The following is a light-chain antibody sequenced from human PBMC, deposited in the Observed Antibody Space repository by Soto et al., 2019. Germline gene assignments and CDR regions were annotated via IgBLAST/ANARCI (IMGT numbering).Light chain of an antibody. V-gene: IGLV1-40*01. J-gene: IGLJ2*01. CDR1: SSNIGAGYD. CDR3: QSYDSSLSGCVV. Sequence: QSALTQPPSVSGAPGQRVTISCTGSSSNIGAGYDVHWYQQLPGTAPKLLIYGNSNRPSGVPDRFSGSKSGTSASLAITGLQAEDEADYYCQSYDSSLSGCVVFGGGTKLTDL. CDR2: GNS.